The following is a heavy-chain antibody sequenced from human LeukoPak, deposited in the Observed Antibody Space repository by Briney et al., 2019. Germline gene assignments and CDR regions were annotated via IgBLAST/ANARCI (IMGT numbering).Heavy chain of an antibody. CDR1: GVSISSYY. D-gene: IGHD3-10*01. J-gene: IGHJ5*02. CDR3: ARGGDGSGSQNRNWFDP. Sequence: PSETLSLTCTVSGVSISSYYWGWIRQPPGKGLEWIGSIYHSGSTYYNPSLKSRVTISVDTSKNQFSLKLSSVTAADTAVYYCARGGDGSGSQNRNWFDPWGQGTLVTVSS. CDR2: IYHSGST. V-gene: IGHV4-38-2*02.